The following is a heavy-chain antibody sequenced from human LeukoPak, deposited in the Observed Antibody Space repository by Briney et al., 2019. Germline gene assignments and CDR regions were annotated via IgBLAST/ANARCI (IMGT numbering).Heavy chain of an antibody. V-gene: IGHV4-31*03. CDR2: IHYSGIT. CDR3: XXYXSSGYYTFAF. D-gene: IGHD3-22*01. J-gene: IGHJ4*02. Sequence: PSETLSLTCTVSGGSISSGGYYWSWIRQHPGEGLEWIGYIHYSGITYYNPSLKSRVTISVATSKNQFSLKLTSVTAADTAVVYXXXYXSSGYYTFAFWGQGTLVTVSS. CDR1: GGSISSGGYY.